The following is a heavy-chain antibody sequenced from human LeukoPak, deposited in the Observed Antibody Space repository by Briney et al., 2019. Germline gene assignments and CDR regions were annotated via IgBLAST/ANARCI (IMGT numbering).Heavy chain of an antibody. V-gene: IGHV3-49*04. J-gene: IGHJ4*02. CDR3: TRGEEQQLAFDY. CDR2: TSSKAYGGTT. CDR1: GFTFGYYA. D-gene: IGHD6-13*01. Sequence: PGRSLRLSCTASGFTFGYYAMSWGRQAPGKGLEWVVFTSSKAYGGTTEYAASVKGRFTISRDDSKSIAYLQMNSLKTEDTAVCYCTRGEEQQLAFDYWGQGTLVTVSS.